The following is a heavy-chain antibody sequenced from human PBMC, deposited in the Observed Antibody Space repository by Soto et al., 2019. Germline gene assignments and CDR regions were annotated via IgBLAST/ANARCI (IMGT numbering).Heavy chain of an antibody. CDR1: GFTFSTYG. CDR3: ARDEGSITIFGEALSGYFDF. V-gene: IGHV3-7*03. D-gene: IGHD3-3*01. J-gene: IGHJ4*02. CDR2: RKPDGSEK. Sequence: GGSLTLSCAVSGFTFSTYGLCWGRLAPGQGQEWLASRKPDGSEKYYVDSVKGRFTISRDNAKDSLYLQMNSLGGEDTAAYYYARDEGSITIFGEALSGYFDFWGQGTLVTVSS.